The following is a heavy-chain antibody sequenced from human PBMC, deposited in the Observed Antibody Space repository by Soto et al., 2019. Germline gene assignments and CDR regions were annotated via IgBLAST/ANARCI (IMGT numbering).Heavy chain of an antibody. CDR1: GFTFSSND. J-gene: IGHJ4*02. Sequence: EVQLVESGGGLVQPGGSLRLSGAASGFTFSSNDMHWVRQATGKGLEWVSAIGTAGDTYYPGSVKGRFTISRENAKNSLYLQMNSLRAGDTAVYYCARFAVGQLYDYWGQGTLVTVSS. D-gene: IGHD6-13*01. V-gene: IGHV3-13*04. CDR3: ARFAVGQLYDY. CDR2: IGTAGDT.